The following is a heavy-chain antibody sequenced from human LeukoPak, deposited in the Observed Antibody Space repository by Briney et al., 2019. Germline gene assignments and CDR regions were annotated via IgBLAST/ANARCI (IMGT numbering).Heavy chain of an antibody. CDR2: IYPGDSDT. D-gene: IGHD3-22*01. J-gene: IGHJ4*02. CDR3: ARPNHYYHGSGYPLDY. CDR1: GYSFTSYW. V-gene: IGHV5-51*01. Sequence: GESLKISCKGSGYSFTSYWIAWGRQMPGKGLEWMEIIYPGDSDTRYSPSFQGQVTISADNSLRTPYLQWSSPKAPDTVMYYRARPNHYYHGSGYPLDYWGQGTLVTVSS.